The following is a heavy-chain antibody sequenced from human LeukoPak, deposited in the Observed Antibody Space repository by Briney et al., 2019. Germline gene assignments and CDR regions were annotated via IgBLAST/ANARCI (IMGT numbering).Heavy chain of an antibody. D-gene: IGHD6-13*01. Sequence: PSETLSLTCTVSGGSISSSSYYWGWIRQPPGKGLEWIGSIYYSGSTYYNPSLKSRVTISVDTSKNQFSLKLSSVTAADTAVYYCAISYSSSWQIYYYYGMDVWGQGTTVTVSS. CDR1: GGSISSSSYY. V-gene: IGHV4-39*01. CDR2: IYYSGST. J-gene: IGHJ6*02. CDR3: AISYSSSWQIYYYYGMDV.